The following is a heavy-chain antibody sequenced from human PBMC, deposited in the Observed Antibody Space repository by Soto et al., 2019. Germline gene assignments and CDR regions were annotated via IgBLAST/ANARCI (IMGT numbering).Heavy chain of an antibody. CDR2: IKSKTDGGTT. D-gene: IGHD6-13*01. CDR1: GLSISNAW. CDR3: TTAAAGRLGYFDY. Sequence: PGGSRTLACAASGLSISNAWLSWVRQAPGKGLEWVGRIKSKTDGGTTDYAAPVKGRFTISRDDSKNTLYLQMNSLKTEDTAVYYCTTAAAGRLGYFDYWGQGTLVTVSS. J-gene: IGHJ4*02. V-gene: IGHV3-15*01.